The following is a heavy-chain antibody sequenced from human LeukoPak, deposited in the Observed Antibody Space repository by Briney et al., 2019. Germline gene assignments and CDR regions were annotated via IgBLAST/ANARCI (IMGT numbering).Heavy chain of an antibody. CDR1: GFTFSSYW. J-gene: IGHJ4*02. Sequence: PGGSLRLSCAASGFTFSSYWMSWVRQAPGKGLEWVANIKQDGSEKYYVDSVKGRFTISRDNAKNSLYLQMNSLRAEDTAVYYCARAPSHCTGGRLWDYWAQGPLVTVPS. V-gene: IGHV3-7*01. CDR2: IKQDGSEK. D-gene: IGHD2-8*02. CDR3: ARAPSHCTGGRLWDY.